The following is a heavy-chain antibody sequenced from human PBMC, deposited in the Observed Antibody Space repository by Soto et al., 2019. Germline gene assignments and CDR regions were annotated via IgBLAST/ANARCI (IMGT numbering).Heavy chain of an antibody. CDR2: IYHGVTT. CDR3: ARTLRGSTGYLLDWFDP. D-gene: IGHD5-12*01. V-gene: IGHV4-30-2*01. Sequence: QLQLQESGSGLVKPSQTLSLTCAVSGGSISSGGYSWSWIRQPPGRGLEWIGYIYHGVTTYYNPSLKSRVTISGDRSKSQSSLRLSSVTAADTAVYYCARTLRGSTGYLLDWFDPWGQGTLVTVSS. CDR1: GGSISSGGYS. J-gene: IGHJ5*02.